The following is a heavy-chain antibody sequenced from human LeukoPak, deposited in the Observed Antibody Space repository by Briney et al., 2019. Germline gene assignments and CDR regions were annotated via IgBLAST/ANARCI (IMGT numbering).Heavy chain of an antibody. CDR2: IYTSGST. D-gene: IGHD2-15*01. V-gene: IGHV4-4*07. J-gene: IGHJ6*03. CDR1: GGSISSYY. Sequence: PSETLSLTCTVSGGSISSYYWSWIRQPAGKGLEWIGRIYTSGSTNYNPSLKSRVTMSVDTSKNQFSLKLSSVTAADTAVYYCARISGGIHTHYYYYYYMDVWGKGTTVTVSS. CDR3: ARISGGIHTHYYYYYYMDV.